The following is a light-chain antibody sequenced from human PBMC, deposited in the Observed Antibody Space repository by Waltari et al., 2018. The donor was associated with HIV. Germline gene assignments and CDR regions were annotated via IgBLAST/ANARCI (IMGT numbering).Light chain of an antibody. CDR1: ESLVYSDGNTY. V-gene: IGKV2-30*01. CDR2: KVS. CDR3: MQGTQWPVT. Sequence: VVLTPSPLSLPVTLGQPASISCRSSESLVYSDGNTYLNWFQQRPGQSPRRLIYKVSDRDSGVPDRFSGSGSGTDFTLKISRVEAEDVGVYYCMQGTQWPVTFGGGTKVEIK. J-gene: IGKJ4*01.